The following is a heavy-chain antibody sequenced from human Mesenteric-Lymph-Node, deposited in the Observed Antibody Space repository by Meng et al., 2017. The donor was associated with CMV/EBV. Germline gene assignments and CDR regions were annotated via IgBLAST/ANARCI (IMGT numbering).Heavy chain of an antibody. CDR3: ARDVGAGDGDYLDY. CDR1: GFTFSSYA. V-gene: IGHV3-30-3*01. Sequence: GESLKISCAASGFTFSSYAMHWVRQAPGKGLEWVAVVSYDGSNKYYADSVKGRFTISRDNAKNSLYLQMNSLRAEDTAVYYCARDVGAGDGDYLDYWGQGTLVTVSS. J-gene: IGHJ4*02. CDR2: VSYDGSNK. D-gene: IGHD7-27*01.